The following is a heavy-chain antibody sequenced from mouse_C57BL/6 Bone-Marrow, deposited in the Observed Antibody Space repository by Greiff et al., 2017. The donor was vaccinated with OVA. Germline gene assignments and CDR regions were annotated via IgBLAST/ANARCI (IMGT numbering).Heavy chain of an antibody. CDR1: GYTFTDYE. CDR2: IDPETGGT. J-gene: IGHJ3*01. Sequence: ESGAELVRPGASVTLSCKASGYTFTDYEMHWVKQTPVHGLEWIGAIDPETGGTAYNQKFKGKAILTADKSSSTAYMELRSLTSEDSAVYYCTQGAWFAYWGQGTLVTVSA. V-gene: IGHV1-15*01. CDR3: TQGAWFAY.